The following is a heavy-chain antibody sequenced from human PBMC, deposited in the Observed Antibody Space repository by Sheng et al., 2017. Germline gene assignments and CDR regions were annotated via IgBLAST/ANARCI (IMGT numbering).Heavy chain of an antibody. D-gene: IGHD4-4*01. CDR1: GFTFSTYA. J-gene: IGHJ4*02. V-gene: IGHV3-23*04. CDR3: AKDGTGNFLYYFDS. CDR2: ISSTGATT. Sequence: EVQLVESGGGLVQPGGSLRLSCAGSGFTFSTYAMSWVRQAPGRGLEWVSSISSTGATTYYADSVKGRFTISRDISKSTLYLQMNSLRVDDTAVYFCAKDGTGNFLYYFDSWAREPWSPSPQ.